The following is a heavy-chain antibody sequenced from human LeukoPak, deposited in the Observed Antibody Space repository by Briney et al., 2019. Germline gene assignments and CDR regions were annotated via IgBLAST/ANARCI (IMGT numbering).Heavy chain of an antibody. CDR3: ARDGSDSGYHPFDY. V-gene: IGHV3-21*01. D-gene: IGHD5-12*01. J-gene: IGHJ4*02. Sequence: GGSLRLSCAASGFTFSSYSMNWVRQAPGQGLEWVSSISSSSSYIYYADSVKGRFTISRDNAKNSLYLQMNSLRAEDTAVYYCARDGSDSGYHPFDYWGQGTLVTVSS. CDR2: ISSSSSYI. CDR1: GFTFSSYS.